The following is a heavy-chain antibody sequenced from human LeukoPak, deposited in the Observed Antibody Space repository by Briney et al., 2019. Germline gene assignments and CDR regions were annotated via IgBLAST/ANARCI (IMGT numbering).Heavy chain of an antibody. CDR2: IYYSGST. CDR3: AREGHIVVVTAILATLFDY. Sequence: PSETLFLTCTVSGGSISSSSYYWGWIRQPPGKGLEWIGSIYYSGSTYYNPSLKSRVTISVDTSKNQFSLKLSSVTAADTAVYYCAREGHIVVVTAILATLFDYWGQGTLVTVSS. J-gene: IGHJ4*02. D-gene: IGHD2-21*02. V-gene: IGHV4-39*07. CDR1: GGSISSSSYY.